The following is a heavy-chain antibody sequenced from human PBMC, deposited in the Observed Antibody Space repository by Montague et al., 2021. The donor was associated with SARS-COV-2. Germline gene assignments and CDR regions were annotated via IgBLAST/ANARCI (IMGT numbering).Heavy chain of an antibody. CDR1: GASVSSGSYY. J-gene: IGHJ6*02. D-gene: IGHD3-3*01. Sequence: SETLSLTCTVSGASVSSGSYYWSWIRQPPGKGLEWIGYIYYRGSTNYNPSVESRVTISVDTSKNQFSLKLSSVTAADTAVYYCARDPWHITIFGVVTRYGMDVWGQGTTVTVSS. V-gene: IGHV4-61*01. CDR2: IYYRGST. CDR3: ARDPWHITIFGVVTRYGMDV.